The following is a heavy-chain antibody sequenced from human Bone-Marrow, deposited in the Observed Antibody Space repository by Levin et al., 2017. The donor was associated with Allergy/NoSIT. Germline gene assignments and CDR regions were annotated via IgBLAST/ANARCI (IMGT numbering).Heavy chain of an antibody. Sequence: GGSLRLSCAASGFTFSNAWMSWVRQAPGKGLEWVGRIKSKTDGGTTDYAAPVKGRFTISRDDSKNTLYLQMNSLKTEDTAVYYCTTDSDYIWGSYRYRGISSDYWGQGTLVTVSS. CDR3: TTDSDYIWGSYRYRGISSDY. CDR2: IKSKTDGGTT. CDR1: GFTFSNAW. J-gene: IGHJ4*02. D-gene: IGHD3-16*02. V-gene: IGHV3-15*01.